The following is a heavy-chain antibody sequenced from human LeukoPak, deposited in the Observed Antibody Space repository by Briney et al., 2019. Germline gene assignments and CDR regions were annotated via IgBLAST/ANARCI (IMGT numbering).Heavy chain of an antibody. Sequence: TSETLSLTCTVSGGSISSGSYYWSWIRQPAGKGLEWIGRIYTSGSTNYNPSLKSRVTISVDTSKNQFSLKLSSVTAADTAVYYCARKIGIVGATHYFDYWGQGTLVTVSS. CDR1: GGSISSGSYY. CDR3: ARKIGIVGATHYFDY. CDR2: IYTSGST. J-gene: IGHJ4*02. D-gene: IGHD1-26*01. V-gene: IGHV4-61*02.